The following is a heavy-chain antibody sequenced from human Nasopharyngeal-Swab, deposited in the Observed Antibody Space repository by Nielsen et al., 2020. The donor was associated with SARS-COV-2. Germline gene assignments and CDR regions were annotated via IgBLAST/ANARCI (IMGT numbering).Heavy chain of an antibody. J-gene: IGHJ5*02. CDR1: GYTFTGYY. CDR2: INPNSGGT. D-gene: IGHD2-2*01. CDR3: ARGPKMDTWIVVDPAEDWFDP. Sequence: ASVKVSCKVSGYTFTGYYMHWVRQDPGQGLEWTGWINPNSGGTNYAQKFQGWVTMTRDTSISTAYMELSRLRSDDTAVYYCARGPKMDTWIVVDPAEDWFDPWGQGTLVTVSS. V-gene: IGHV1-2*04.